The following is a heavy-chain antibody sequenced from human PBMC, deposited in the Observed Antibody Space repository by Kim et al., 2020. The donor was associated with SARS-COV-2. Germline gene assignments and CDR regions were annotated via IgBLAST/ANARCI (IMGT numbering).Heavy chain of an antibody. D-gene: IGHD5-18*01. CDR2: ISYDGSNK. J-gene: IGHJ4*02. CDR3: ARGSDTAMDVGFDY. V-gene: IGHV3-30*04. Sequence: GGSLRLSCAASGFTFSSYAMHWVRQAPGKGLEWVAVISYDGSNKYYADSVKGRFTISRDNSKNTLYLQMNSLRAEDTAVYYCARGSDTAMDVGFDYWGQGTLVTVSS. CDR1: GFTFSSYA.